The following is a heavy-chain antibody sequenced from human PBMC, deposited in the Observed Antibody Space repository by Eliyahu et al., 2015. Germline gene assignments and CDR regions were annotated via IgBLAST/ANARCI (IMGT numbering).Heavy chain of an antibody. J-gene: IGHJ4*02. CDR1: GGSXSXGGYS. CDR2: IYXSGST. V-gene: IGHV4-30-2*01. D-gene: IGHD3-22*01. CDR3: ARAGRHYYDSSGYYLRVHAFDY. Sequence: QLQLQESGSGLVKPSQTLSXTXAVSGGSXSXGGYSWXWTRQPPGKGLEWIGYIYXSGSTYYNPSLKSRVTISVDRSKNQFSLKLSSVTAADTAVYYCARAGRHYYDSSGYYLRVHAFDYWGQGTLVTVSS.